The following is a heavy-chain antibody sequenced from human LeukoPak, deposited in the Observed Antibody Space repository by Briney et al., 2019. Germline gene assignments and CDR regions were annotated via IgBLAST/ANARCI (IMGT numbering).Heavy chain of an antibody. Sequence: GESLKISCKASGYRFTSSWIGWVRQMPGKGLEWMGIIYPGDSDTKYSPSFQGQVTFSVDKSLNIAFLQWSSPKASDSATYYCARQVADIIVVPAAMAFDSWGQGTLLTVSS. CDR2: IYPGDSDT. CDR3: ARQVADIIVVPAAMAFDS. J-gene: IGHJ4*02. D-gene: IGHD2-2*01. CDR1: GYRFTSSW. V-gene: IGHV5-51*01.